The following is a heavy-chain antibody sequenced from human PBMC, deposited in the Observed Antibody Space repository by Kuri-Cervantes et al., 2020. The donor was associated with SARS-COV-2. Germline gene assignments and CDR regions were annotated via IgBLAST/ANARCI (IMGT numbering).Heavy chain of an antibody. J-gene: IGHJ6*03. D-gene: IGHD6-13*01. CDR1: GYTFTSYG. Sequence: ASVKVSCKASGYTFTSYGISWVRQAPGQGLEWMGWISAYNGNTNYAQKLQGRVTMTTDTSTSTAYMELRSLGSDDTAVYYCARGGNSSPSPRKGYYYMDVWGKGTTVTVSS. CDR3: ARGGNSSPSPRKGYYYMDV. CDR2: ISAYNGNT. V-gene: IGHV1-18*01.